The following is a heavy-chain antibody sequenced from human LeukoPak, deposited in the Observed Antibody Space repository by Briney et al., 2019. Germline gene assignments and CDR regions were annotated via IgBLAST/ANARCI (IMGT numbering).Heavy chain of an antibody. CDR2: ISGSGGST. Sequence: GGSLRLSCAASGFTFSSYGMSWVRQAPGKGLEWVSAISGSGGSTYYADSVKGRFTISRDNSKNTLYLQMNSLRVEDTGFYYCARDVGADFWGQGTLVTVSS. CDR3: ARDVGADF. CDR1: GFTFSSYG. J-gene: IGHJ4*02. V-gene: IGHV3-23*01. D-gene: IGHD1-26*01.